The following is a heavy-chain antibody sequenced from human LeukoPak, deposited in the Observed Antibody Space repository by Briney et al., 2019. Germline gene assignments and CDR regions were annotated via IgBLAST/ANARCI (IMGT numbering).Heavy chain of an antibody. CDR1: GYSINSGYY. CDR3: ARSPIWAYYYCYMDV. D-gene: IGHD7-27*01. V-gene: IGHV4-38-2*02. J-gene: IGHJ6*03. Sequence: PSETLSLTCTVSGYSINSGYYWGWIRQPPGKGLEWIGSIYYSGSTYYNPSLRSRVTISVDTSKNQFSLKLSSVTAADTAVYYCARSPIWAYYYCYMDVWGKGTTVTVSS. CDR2: IYYSGST.